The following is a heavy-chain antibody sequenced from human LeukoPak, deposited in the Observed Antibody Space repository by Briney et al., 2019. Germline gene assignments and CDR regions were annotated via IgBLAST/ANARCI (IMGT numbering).Heavy chain of an antibody. CDR2: INPNSGGT. CDR1: GYTFTGYY. D-gene: IGHD2-15*01. CDR3: ARTPATHGSLNLN. Sequence: ASVKVSCKASGYTFTGYYMHWVRQAPGQGLEWMGWINPNSGGTNYAQKFQGRVTMTRDTSISTAYMELSRLRSDDTAVYYCARTPATHGSLNLNWGQGTLVTVSS. J-gene: IGHJ4*02. V-gene: IGHV1-2*02.